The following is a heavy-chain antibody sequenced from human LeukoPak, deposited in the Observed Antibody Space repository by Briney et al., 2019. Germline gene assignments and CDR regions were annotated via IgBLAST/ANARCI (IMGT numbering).Heavy chain of an antibody. Sequence: GGSLRLSCGASGFTFSSNWMSWVLQAPGKGLEWMANIKEDGSEKCYVDSVKGRFTISRDNAKNSLYLQMNSLRAEDTAVYYCARDEYNWNVDAFDIWGQGTVVTVSS. D-gene: IGHD1-20*01. CDR2: IKEDGSEK. CDR1: GFTFSSNW. CDR3: ARDEYNWNVDAFDI. J-gene: IGHJ3*02. V-gene: IGHV3-7*01.